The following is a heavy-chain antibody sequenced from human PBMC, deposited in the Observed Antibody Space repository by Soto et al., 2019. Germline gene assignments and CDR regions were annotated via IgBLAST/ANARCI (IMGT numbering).Heavy chain of an antibody. CDR1: GGSISSGGYS. V-gene: IGHV4-30-2*01. D-gene: IGHD2-15*01. CDR3: ARAQAVAAQH. CDR2: IYHSGST. Sequence: QLQLQESGSGLVKPSQTLSLTCAVSGGSISSGGYSWSWIRQPPGKGLEWIGYIYHSGSTYYNPSLKRRVTISGDRSKMQFSLQLSSVTAADTAVSYCARAQAVAAQHWGQGTLVTVSS. J-gene: IGHJ1*01.